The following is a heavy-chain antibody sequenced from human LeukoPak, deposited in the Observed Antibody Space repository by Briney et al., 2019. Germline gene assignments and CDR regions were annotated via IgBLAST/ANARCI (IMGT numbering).Heavy chain of an antibody. CDR1: GFTFNNYA. D-gene: IGHD3-10*02. J-gene: IGHJ3*01. CDR3: ARCSASYSNDAFDV. Sequence: GGSLRLSCAAPGFTFNNYAMNWVRQAPGKGLEWVSYIRGGGSNTRYSDSVKGRFIISRDNSKNILYLQMNSLRAEDTAIYYCARCSASYSNDAFDVWGRGTMVTVSS. V-gene: IGHV3-23*01. CDR2: IRGGGSNT.